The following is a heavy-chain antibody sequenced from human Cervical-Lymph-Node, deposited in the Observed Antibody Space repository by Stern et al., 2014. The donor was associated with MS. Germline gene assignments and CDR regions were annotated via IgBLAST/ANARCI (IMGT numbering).Heavy chain of an antibody. CDR3: ARPVDHSGNKRYDAFDV. CDR2: IYFSGDT. CDR1: GDSISASTYY. D-gene: IGHD1-26*01. Sequence: QVQLQESGPGLVKPSETLSLTCTVSGDSISASTYYWGWIRQPPGKGLEWIGGIYFSGDTYYNPSLKIRVTISVDTSKTQFSLSLCSLTAADTSMYYCARPVDHSGNKRYDAFDVWGQGIRVTVSS. V-gene: IGHV4-39*01. J-gene: IGHJ3*01.